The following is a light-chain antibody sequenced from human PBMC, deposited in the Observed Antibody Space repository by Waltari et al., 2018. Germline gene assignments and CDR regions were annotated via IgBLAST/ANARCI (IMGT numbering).Light chain of an antibody. CDR1: QTINSY. V-gene: IGKV3-11*01. CDR2: DAS. CDR3: QQRYNWPLT. Sequence: EIVLTQSPATLSLSPGERATLSCRASQTINSYLAWYQQKPGQVPRLLIYDASNRATGAPARFSGSGSGSDFTLTISSLDPEDFAVYYCQQRYNWPLTFGQGTRLEIK. J-gene: IGKJ5*01.